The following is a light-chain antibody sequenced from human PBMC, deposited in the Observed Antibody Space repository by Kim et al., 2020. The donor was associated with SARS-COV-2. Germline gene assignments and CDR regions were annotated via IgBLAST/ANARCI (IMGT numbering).Light chain of an antibody. Sequence: VTPGGRPTLPCRASQSISSHLAWYQQKPGQGPRLLIYDASNRATGIPARISGSGSGTAFTLTISSREPADFAVYYCQQRTSWPLTFGGGTKVDIK. CDR3: QQRTSWPLT. CDR1: QSISSH. CDR2: DAS. V-gene: IGKV3-11*01. J-gene: IGKJ4*01.